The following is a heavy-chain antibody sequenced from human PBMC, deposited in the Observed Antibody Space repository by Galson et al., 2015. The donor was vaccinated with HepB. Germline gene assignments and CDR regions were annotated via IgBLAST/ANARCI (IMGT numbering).Heavy chain of an antibody. Sequence: SLRLSCAASGFTFSSYAMSWVRQAPGKGLEWVSDISVSGAGTYYADSVRGRFTISRDNSKNTLFLQMNSLRAEDTAAYYCARVQAGFGGIGGFDIWGQGTMVTVSS. J-gene: IGHJ3*02. CDR3: ARVQAGFGGIGGFDI. D-gene: IGHD4-23*01. CDR2: ISVSGAGT. V-gene: IGHV3-23*01. CDR1: GFTFSSYA.